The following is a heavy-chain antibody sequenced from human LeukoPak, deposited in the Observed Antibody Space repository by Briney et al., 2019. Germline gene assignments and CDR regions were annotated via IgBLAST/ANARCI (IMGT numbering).Heavy chain of an antibody. J-gene: IGHJ6*02. CDR3: ARDTYYYDSSGYRINYYYYGMDV. V-gene: IGHV3-30*19. CDR2: ISYDGSNK. Sequence: GGSLRLSCAASGFTFSWNGMHWVRQAPGKGLEWVAVISYDGSNKYYADSVKGRFTISRDNSKNTLYLQMNSLRAEDTAVYYCARDTYYYDSSGYRINYYYYGMDVWGQGTTVTVSS. D-gene: IGHD3-22*01. CDR1: GFTFSWNG.